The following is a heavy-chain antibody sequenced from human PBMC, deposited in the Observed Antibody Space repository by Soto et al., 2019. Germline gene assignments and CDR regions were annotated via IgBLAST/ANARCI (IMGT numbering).Heavy chain of an antibody. Sequence: QVQLQESGPGLVKPSRTLSLTCTVSGGSISSGDNYWSWIRQHPGKGLEWIGYIYYSGSTYYNPSLRRRVTISVDTSKNQFSLKLSSVTAADSAVYYCARVRAGAPYYYDSTGFDHWGQGSLVTVSS. CDR1: GGSISSGDNY. CDR2: IYYSGST. CDR3: ARVRAGAPYYYDSTGFDH. D-gene: IGHD3-22*01. J-gene: IGHJ4*02. V-gene: IGHV4-31*03.